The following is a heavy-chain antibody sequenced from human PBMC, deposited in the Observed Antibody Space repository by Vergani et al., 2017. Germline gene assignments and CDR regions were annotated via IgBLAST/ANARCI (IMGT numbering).Heavy chain of an antibody. CDR2: MYHSGST. D-gene: IGHD3-10*01. CDR3: GRVADFYGLGSRLLGL. V-gene: IGHV4-59*01. Sequence: QVRLQESGPGLVKPSETLSLTCSVSGGSMSGYYWSWIRQPPGKELEWIGYMYHSGSTNYNPSLETRVTISGDTSKNQFSLKLNSVTAADTAVYYCGRVADFYGLGSRLLGLWGQGIRVTVSS. CDR1: GGSMSGYY. J-gene: IGHJ4*02.